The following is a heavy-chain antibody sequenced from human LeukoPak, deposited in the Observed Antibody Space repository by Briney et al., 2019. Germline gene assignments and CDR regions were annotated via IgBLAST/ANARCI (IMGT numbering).Heavy chain of an antibody. D-gene: IGHD3-22*01. CDR3: ARDQGYYYDSSGYYYGY. Sequence: PSETLSLTCTVSGGSINSYYWSWIRQPPGKGLEWIGYIYYSGSTNYNPFLKSRVTISVDASRNQFSLKLSPVTAADTAVYYCARDQGYYYDSSGYYYGYWGQGTLVTVSS. V-gene: IGHV4-59*01. CDR1: GGSINSYY. J-gene: IGHJ4*02. CDR2: IYYSGST.